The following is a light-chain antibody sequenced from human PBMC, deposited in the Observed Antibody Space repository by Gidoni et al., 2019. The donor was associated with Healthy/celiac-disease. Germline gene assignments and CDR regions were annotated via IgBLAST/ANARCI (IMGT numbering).Light chain of an antibody. V-gene: IGLV6-57*02. Sequence: NFMLTTPPSVSESPGKTVTISCTGSSGSIASNYVQWYQQRPGSAPTTVIYEDDQRPSGVPDRFSGSIDSSSNSASLTISGLKTEDEADYYCQSYDSSIVVFGGGTKLIVL. J-gene: IGLJ2*01. CDR1: SGSIASNY. CDR3: QSYDSSIVV. CDR2: EDD.